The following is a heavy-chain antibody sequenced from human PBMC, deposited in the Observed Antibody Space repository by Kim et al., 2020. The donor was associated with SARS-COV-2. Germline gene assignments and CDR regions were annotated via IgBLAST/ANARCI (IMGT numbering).Heavy chain of an antibody. CDR3: AKGLN. CDR2: IYYSGNT. J-gene: IGHJ4*02. V-gene: IGHV4-39*01. Sequence: IYYSGNTSYNPALKRRVTISIDTSKNQVSRKLSSVTAADTAVYYCAKGLNWGQGTLVTVSS.